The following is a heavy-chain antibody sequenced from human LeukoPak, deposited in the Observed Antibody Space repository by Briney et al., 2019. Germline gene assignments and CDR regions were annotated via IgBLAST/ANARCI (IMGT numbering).Heavy chain of an antibody. CDR3: ARAGGYCGRISCPYYFDY. J-gene: IGHJ4*02. Sequence: GASVKVSCKASGYTFTGYYIHWVRQAPGQGLEWMGWINPNSGDTNYAQKFQGRITMTRDTSISTGYMELSRLRSDDTAVYYCARAGGYCGRISCPYYFDYWGQGSLVAVSS. CDR1: GYTFTGYY. D-gene: IGHD2-15*01. CDR2: INPNSGDT. V-gene: IGHV1-2*02.